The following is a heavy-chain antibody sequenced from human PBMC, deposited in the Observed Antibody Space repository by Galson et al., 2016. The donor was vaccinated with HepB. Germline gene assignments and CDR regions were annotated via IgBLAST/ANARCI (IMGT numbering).Heavy chain of an antibody. CDR2: IDPGGST. Sequence: SLRLSCAASGFSVSSNYMSWVRQAPGKGLECVSIIDPGGSTYYADSMKVRFTISRDNAKNSVDLQMSSLRAEDTAVYFCARDRGEGYYGMDVRGQGTTVTVSS. CDR3: ARDRGEGYYGMDV. CDR1: GFSVSSNY. V-gene: IGHV3-53*01. D-gene: IGHD3-10*01. J-gene: IGHJ6*02.